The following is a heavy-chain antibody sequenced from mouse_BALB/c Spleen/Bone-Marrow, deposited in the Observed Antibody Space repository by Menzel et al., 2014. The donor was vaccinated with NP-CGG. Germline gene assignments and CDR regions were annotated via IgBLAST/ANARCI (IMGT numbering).Heavy chain of an antibody. CDR3: RRSVGNPFDH. V-gene: IGHV1S53*02. CDR1: GYTFTDHA. D-gene: IGHD2-1*01. J-gene: IGHJ2*01. CDR2: ISPGNGDI. Sequence: QVQLQQPDAELVKPGASVKISCKASGYTFTDHAIHWVKQKPEQGLAWIGYISPGNGDIKYNEKFKGKATLTADKSSSTAYMQLSGLTSEDSAVYICRRSVGNPFDHWGQGTTLTVSS.